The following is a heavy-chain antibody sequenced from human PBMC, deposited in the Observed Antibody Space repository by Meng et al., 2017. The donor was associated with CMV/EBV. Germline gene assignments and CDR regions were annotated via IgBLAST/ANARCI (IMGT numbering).Heavy chain of an antibody. CDR2: INPNSGGT. CDR3: ARVPRRAERSGYFEY. CDR1: GYTFTGYY. Sequence: ASVKVSCKASGYTFTGYYMHWVRQAPGQGLEWMGWINPNSGGTNYAQKFQGRVTMTRDTSISTAYMELSRLRSDDTAVYYCARVPRRAERSGYFEYWGQGTLVTVSS. D-gene: IGHD3-3*01. J-gene: IGHJ4*02. V-gene: IGHV1-2*02.